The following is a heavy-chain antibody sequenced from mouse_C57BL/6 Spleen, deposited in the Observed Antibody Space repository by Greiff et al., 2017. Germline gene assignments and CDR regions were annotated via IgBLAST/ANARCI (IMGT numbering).Heavy chain of an antibody. CDR2: IYPGSGST. CDR1: GYTFTSYW. J-gene: IGHJ2*01. CDR3: ARRGGYDRAAYFDY. Sequence: VQLQQSGAELVKPGASVKMSCKASGYTFTSYWITWVKQRPGQGLEWIGDIYPGSGSTNYNEKFKSKATLTVDTSSSTAYMQLSSLTAEDSAVYYWARRGGYDRAAYFDYWGQGTTLTVSS. V-gene: IGHV1-55*01. D-gene: IGHD2-2*01.